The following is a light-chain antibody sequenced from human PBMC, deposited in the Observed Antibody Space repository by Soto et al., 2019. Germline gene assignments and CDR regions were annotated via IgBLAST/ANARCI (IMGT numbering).Light chain of an antibody. V-gene: IGKV3-20*01. CDR3: QQYDNSRRT. Sequence: EIVLTQSPATLSSSPGERATLSCRASQTVGVRLAWYQQKPGQAPRLLISGASSRAADIPDRFSGSGSGTDFTLTINRLEPEDFAVYYCQQYDNSRRTFGQGTKVDIK. CDR2: GAS. CDR1: QTVGVR. J-gene: IGKJ1*01.